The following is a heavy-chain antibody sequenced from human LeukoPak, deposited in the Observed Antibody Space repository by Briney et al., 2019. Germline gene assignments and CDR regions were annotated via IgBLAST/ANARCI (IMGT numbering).Heavy chain of an antibody. Sequence: GGSLRLSCAASGFTFSSYSMNWVRQAPGKGLEWVSSISSSSSYIYYADSVKGRFTISRDNAKNSLYLQMNSLRAEDTAVYYCARDPTIVVVPAATHYEDYWGQGTLVTVSS. J-gene: IGHJ4*02. CDR3: ARDPTIVVVPAATHYEDY. V-gene: IGHV3-21*01. CDR1: GFTFSSYS. D-gene: IGHD2-2*01. CDR2: ISSSSSYI.